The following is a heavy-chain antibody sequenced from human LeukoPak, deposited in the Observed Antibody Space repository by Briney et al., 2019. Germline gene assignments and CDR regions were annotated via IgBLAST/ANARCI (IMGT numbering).Heavy chain of an antibody. J-gene: IGHJ4*02. CDR3: ARGSGSYYDY. V-gene: IGHV3-48*02. Sequence: RGSLRLSCAASGFTLSSYNMNWVRQAPGKGLEWASYISTSISTTYYADSVKGRFTLSRDNAKNSLYLQMNSLRDEDTAVYYCARGSGSYYDYWGQGTLVTVSS. CDR1: GFTLSSYN. D-gene: IGHD3-10*01. CDR2: ISTSISTT.